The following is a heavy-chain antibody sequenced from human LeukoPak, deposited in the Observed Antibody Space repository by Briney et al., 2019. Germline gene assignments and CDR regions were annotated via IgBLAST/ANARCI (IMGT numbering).Heavy chain of an antibody. V-gene: IGHV4-30-4*01. Sequence: SETLSLTCTVSGGSISSGDYYWSWIRQPPGKGLEWIGYIYYSGSTYYNPSLKSRVTISVDTSKDQFSLKLTSVTAADTAVYYCARGLSHSKDIWGQGTMVTVSS. CDR1: GGSISSGDYY. CDR3: ARGLSHSKDI. CDR2: IYYSGST. J-gene: IGHJ3*02.